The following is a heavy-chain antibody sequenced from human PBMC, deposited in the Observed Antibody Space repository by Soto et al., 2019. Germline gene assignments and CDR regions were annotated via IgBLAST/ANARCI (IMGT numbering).Heavy chain of an antibody. J-gene: IGHJ4*02. V-gene: IGHV3-23*01. Sequence: EVQLLESGGGLVQPGGSLRLSCAASGFTFSSYVMSWVRQAPGKGLEWVSAISGSGGSTYYADSVKGRFTISRDNSKNTLYLQMNSLRAEDTAVYYRAKGSSGWYERFDYWGQGTLVTVSS. CDR1: GFTFSSYV. CDR3: AKGSSGWYERFDY. CDR2: ISGSGGST. D-gene: IGHD6-19*01.